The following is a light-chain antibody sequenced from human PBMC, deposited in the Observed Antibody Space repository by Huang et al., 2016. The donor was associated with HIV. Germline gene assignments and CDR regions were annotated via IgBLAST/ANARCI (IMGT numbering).Light chain of an antibody. J-gene: IGKJ1*01. CDR2: SVS. V-gene: IGKV3-15*01. CDR1: QYGGTS. CDR3: QQYDNWPWT. Sequence: EIVVTQSPATLSVSPGEGATLSGRASQYGGTSLAWYQQKPGQSPRLVIHSVSTRATGFPARFGGSGSRTDFTLTITSLQSEDCALYYCQQYDNWPWTFGLGTKVEI.